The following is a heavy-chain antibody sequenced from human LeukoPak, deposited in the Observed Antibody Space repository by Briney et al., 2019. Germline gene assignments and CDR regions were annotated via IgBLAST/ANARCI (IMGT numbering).Heavy chain of an antibody. V-gene: IGHV4-59*01. CDR3: ARGIYRGAFDI. CDR1: GGSISSYY. D-gene: IGHD3-10*01. Sequence: SETLSLTCTVSGGSISSYYWSWIRQPPGKGLEWIGYIYYSGSTNYNPPLKSRVTISVDTSKNQFSLKLSSVTAADTAVYYCARGIYRGAFDIWGQGTMVTVSS. J-gene: IGHJ3*02. CDR2: IYYSGST.